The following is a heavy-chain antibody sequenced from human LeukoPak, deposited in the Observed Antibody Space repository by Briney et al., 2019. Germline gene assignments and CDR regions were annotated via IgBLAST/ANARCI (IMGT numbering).Heavy chain of an antibody. V-gene: IGHV3-7*01. CDR2: IKQDGSEK. D-gene: IGHD3-3*01. CDR1: GVTFSSYW. J-gene: IGHJ6*02. CDR3: GRVALSGNYYYYYGMDV. Sequence: WGSLRLSCAASGVTFSSYWMSWVRQAPGKGLEWVANIKQDGSEKYYVDSVKGRFTISRDNAKNSLYLQMNSLRAEDTAVYYCGRVALSGNYYYYYGMDVWGQGTTVTVSS.